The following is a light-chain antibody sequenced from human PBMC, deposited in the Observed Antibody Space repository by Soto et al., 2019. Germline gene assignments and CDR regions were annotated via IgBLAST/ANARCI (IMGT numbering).Light chain of an antibody. CDR3: SSYRRGSTYV. V-gene: IGLV2-14*01. CDR1: SSDVGGYNY. J-gene: IGLJ1*01. Sequence: QSVLTQPASVSGSPGQSITVSCTGTSSDVGGYNYVSWYQQHPGKAPRLMIYDVTNRLSGVSNRFSGSKSGNTASLTISGLQAEDEADYYCSSYRRGSTYVFGTGTKLTVL. CDR2: DVT.